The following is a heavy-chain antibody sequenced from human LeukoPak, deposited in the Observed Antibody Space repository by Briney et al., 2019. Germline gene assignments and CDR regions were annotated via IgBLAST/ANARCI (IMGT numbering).Heavy chain of an antibody. CDR1: GFTFGSYA. CDR2: ISYDGSNK. J-gene: IGHJ4*02. CDR3: ARDLRWELLLGVFDY. D-gene: IGHD1-26*01. Sequence: GGSLRLSCAASGFTFGSYAMHWVRQAPGKGLEWVAVISYDGSNKYYADSVKGRFTISRDNSKNTLYLQMNSLRAEDTAVYYCARDLRWELLLGVFDYWGQGTLVTVSS. V-gene: IGHV3-30*01.